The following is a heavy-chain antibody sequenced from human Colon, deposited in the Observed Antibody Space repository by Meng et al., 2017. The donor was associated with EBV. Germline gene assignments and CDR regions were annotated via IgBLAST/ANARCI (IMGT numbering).Heavy chain of an antibody. D-gene: IGHD6-19*01. V-gene: IGHV4-4*02. CDR1: GGSISSSDW. Sequence: QLQESGPGRVKPSGTLFLTCVVSGGSISSSDWWTWVRQSPGKGLEWIGEMYHSGTTNYNPSLKSRVTISMGKSNNQLSLKLNSVTAADTAVYYCARVGQWLPIDYWGPAPLFTFSS. J-gene: IGHJ4*01. CDR2: MYHSGTT. CDR3: ARVGQWLPIDY.